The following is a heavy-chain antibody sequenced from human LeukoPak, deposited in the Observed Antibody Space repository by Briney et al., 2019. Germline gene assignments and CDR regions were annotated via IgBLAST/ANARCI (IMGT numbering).Heavy chain of an antibody. CDR2: IRSSSDTV. V-gene: IGHV3-48*01. CDR1: GFTFSSYS. Sequence: GESLRLSCAASGFTFSSYSMNWVRQTPGKGLEWISYIRSSSDTVYYADSVKGRFTISTDNAKNSLYLQMNSLRAEDTALYYCARGAYSSGWAYFDHWGQGTLVTVSS. D-gene: IGHD6-19*01. J-gene: IGHJ4*02. CDR3: ARGAYSSGWAYFDH.